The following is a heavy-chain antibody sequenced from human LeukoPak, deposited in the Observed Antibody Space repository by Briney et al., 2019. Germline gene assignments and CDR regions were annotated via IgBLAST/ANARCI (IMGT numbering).Heavy chain of an antibody. D-gene: IGHD3-10*01. CDR1: GFTFSSYA. Sequence: PGGSLRLSCAASGFTFSSYAMHWVRQAPGKGLEWVAVISYDGSNKYYADSVKGRFTISRDNSKNTLYLQMNRLRAEDTTVYYCARDSAPEYYYGSGRGYFDYWGQGTLVTVSS. J-gene: IGHJ4*02. CDR2: ISYDGSNK. V-gene: IGHV3-30*04. CDR3: ARDSAPEYYYGSGRGYFDY.